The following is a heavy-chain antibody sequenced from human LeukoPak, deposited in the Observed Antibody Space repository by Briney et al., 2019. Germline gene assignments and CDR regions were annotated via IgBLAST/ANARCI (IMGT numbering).Heavy chain of an antibody. V-gene: IGHV4-59*01. J-gene: IGHJ5*02. Sequence: SETLSLTCTVSGGSISSYYWSWIRQPPGKGLEWIGYIYYSGSTNYNPSLKSRVTISVDTSKNQFSLKLSSVTAADTAVYYCARESGWFGELGWFDPWGQGTLVTVSS. CDR2: IYYSGST. CDR1: GGSISSYY. CDR3: ARESGWFGELGWFDP. D-gene: IGHD3-10*01.